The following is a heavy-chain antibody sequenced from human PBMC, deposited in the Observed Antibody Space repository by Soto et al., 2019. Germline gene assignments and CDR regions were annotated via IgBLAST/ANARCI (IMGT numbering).Heavy chain of an antibody. CDR2: IYPGDSET. Sequence: GESLKISCKGSGYKFIDYWIAWVRQLPGKGLEYMGIIYPGDSETRYSPSFHGKVTISADRSIGTAYLQWSSLEASDSAFYFCARSPRSSPYFDYWGQGALVTVSS. V-gene: IGHV5-51*01. J-gene: IGHJ4*02. CDR3: ARSPRSSPYFDY. CDR1: GYKFIDYW. D-gene: IGHD6-13*01.